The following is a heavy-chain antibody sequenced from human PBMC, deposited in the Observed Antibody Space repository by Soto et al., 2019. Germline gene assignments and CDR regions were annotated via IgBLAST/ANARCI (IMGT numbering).Heavy chain of an antibody. CDR3: AHTVVVVPAAVAFDI. D-gene: IGHD2-2*01. CDR2: IYWDDDK. V-gene: IGHV2-5*02. J-gene: IGHJ3*02. Sequence: GLDLEWLALIYWDDDKRYSPSLKSRLTITKDTSKNQVVLTMTNMDPVDTATYYCAHTVVVVPAAVAFDIWGQGTMVTVSS.